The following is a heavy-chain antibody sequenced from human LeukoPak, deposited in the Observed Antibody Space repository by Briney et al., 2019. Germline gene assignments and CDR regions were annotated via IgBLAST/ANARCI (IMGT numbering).Heavy chain of an antibody. V-gene: IGHV1-69*05. D-gene: IGHD3-16*01. CDR1: GGTFSSYA. CDR3: ARGGLDGFDY. Sequence: GSSVKVSCKASGGTFSSYAISWVRQAPGQGLEWMGRIIPIFGTANYARKFQGRVTITTDESTSTAYMELSSLRSEDTAVYYCARGGLDGFDYWGQGTLVTVSS. CDR2: IIPIFGTA. J-gene: IGHJ4*02.